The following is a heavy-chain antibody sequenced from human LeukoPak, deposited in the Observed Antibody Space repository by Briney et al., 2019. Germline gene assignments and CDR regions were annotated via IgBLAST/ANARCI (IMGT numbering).Heavy chain of an antibody. D-gene: IGHD1-26*01. CDR3: ARGIVGALAPGDY. CDR2: IIPIFGTA. CDR1: GGTFSSYA. J-gene: IGHJ4*02. Sequence: GASVKVSCKASGGTFSSYAISWVRQAPGQGLEWMGGIIPIFGTANYAQKFQGRVTITADESTSTAYMELSSLRSEDTAVYYCARGIVGALAPGDYWGQGTLVTVSS. V-gene: IGHV1-69*13.